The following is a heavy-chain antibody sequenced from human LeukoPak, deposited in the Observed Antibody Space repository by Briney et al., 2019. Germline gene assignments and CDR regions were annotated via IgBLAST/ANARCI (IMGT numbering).Heavy chain of an antibody. CDR1: GGSISSGGYY. D-gene: IGHD3-3*01. Sequence: SETLSLTCTVSGGSISSGGYYWSWIRQHPGKGLEWIGYIYYSGSTYYNPSLKSRVTISVDTSKNQFSLKLSSVTAADTAVYYCARGVVILYYFDYWGRGTLVTVSS. CDR3: ARGVVILYYFDY. V-gene: IGHV4-31*03. CDR2: IYYSGST. J-gene: IGHJ4*02.